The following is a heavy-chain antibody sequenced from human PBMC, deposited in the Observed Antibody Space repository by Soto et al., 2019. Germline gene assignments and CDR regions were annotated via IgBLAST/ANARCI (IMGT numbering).Heavy chain of an antibody. CDR3: AKETYYYGSGSYPFDY. V-gene: IGHV3-30*18. CDR2: ISYDGSNK. Sequence: GGSLRLSCAASGFTFSSYGMHWVRQAPGKGLEWVAVISYDGSNKYYADSVKGRFTISRDNSKNTLYLQMNSLRAEDTAVYYCAKETYYYGSGSYPFDYWGQGTLLTVSS. CDR1: GFTFSSYG. J-gene: IGHJ4*02. D-gene: IGHD3-10*01.